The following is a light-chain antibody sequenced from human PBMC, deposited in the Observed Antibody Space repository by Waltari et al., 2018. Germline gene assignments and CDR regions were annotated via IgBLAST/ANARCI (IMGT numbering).Light chain of an antibody. CDR2: DTS. CDR1: TGAVTSGHY. Sequence: QAVVTQEPSLTVSPGGTVTLTCDSSTGAVTSGHYPYWFQQKPGQGPRTLIYDTSNKDSWTPARFSGSLLGGKAALTLSGAQPEDEAEYYCLLYYSGPWVFGGGTKLTVL. CDR3: LLYYSGPWV. J-gene: IGLJ3*02. V-gene: IGLV7-46*01.